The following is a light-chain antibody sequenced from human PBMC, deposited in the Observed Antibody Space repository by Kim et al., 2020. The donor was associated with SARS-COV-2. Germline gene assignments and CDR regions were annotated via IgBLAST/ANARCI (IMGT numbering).Light chain of an antibody. CDR3: QQYGNSPQT. V-gene: IGKV3-20*01. CDR1: QSVGTIY. J-gene: IGKJ1*01. CDR2: DAF. Sequence: SAGERAALSGRASQSVGTIYLAWYQQKPGLAPRLLIYDAFRRATGIPDRCSGSGSGTDFTLTISRLEPEDWAVYYCQQYGNSPQTFGQGTKVDIK.